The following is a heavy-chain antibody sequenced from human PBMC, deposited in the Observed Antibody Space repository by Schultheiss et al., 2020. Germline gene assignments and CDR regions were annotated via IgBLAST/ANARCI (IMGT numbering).Heavy chain of an antibody. CDR2: ISSSSSYI. CDR3: AARYCSSTSCYYYYYGMDV. Sequence: GSLRLSCAASGFTFSSYSMNWVRQAPGKGLEWVSSISSSSSYIYYADSVKGRFTISRDNAKNSLYLQMNSLRAEDTAVYYCAARYCSSTSCYYYYYGMDVWGQGTTVTVSS. J-gene: IGHJ6*02. D-gene: IGHD2-2*01. V-gene: IGHV3-21*01. CDR1: GFTFSSYS.